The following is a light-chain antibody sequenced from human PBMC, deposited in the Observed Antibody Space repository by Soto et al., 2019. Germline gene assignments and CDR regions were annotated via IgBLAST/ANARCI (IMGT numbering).Light chain of an antibody. Sequence: QSALTQPPSASGSPGQSVTISCTGTSSDVGGYHSVSWYQPHPGKAPKLMIYEVSKRPSGVPDRFSGSKSGNTASLTVSGLQAEDEADYYCSSYAGSNIVVFGGGTKLTVL. CDR2: EVS. J-gene: IGLJ2*01. V-gene: IGLV2-8*01. CDR3: SSYAGSNIVV. CDR1: SSDVGGYHS.